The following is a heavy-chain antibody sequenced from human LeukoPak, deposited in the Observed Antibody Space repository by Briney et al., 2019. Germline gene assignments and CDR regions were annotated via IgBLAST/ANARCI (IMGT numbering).Heavy chain of an antibody. CDR2: TSSSSSYI. J-gene: IGHJ4*02. V-gene: IGHV3-21*01. CDR3: ARAARGRFDFWSGYGSLDY. Sequence: GGSLRLSCAASGFTFSSYSMNWVRQAPGKGLEWVSSTSSSSSYIYYADSVKGRFTISRDNAKNSLYLQMNSLRAEDTAVYYCARAARGRFDFWSGYGSLDYWGQGTLVTVSS. CDR1: GFTFSSYS. D-gene: IGHD3-3*01.